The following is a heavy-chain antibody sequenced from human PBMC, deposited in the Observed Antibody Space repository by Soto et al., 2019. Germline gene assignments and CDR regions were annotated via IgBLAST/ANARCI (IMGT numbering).Heavy chain of an antibody. J-gene: IGHJ4*02. CDR1: ACPFTNNW. V-gene: IGHV3-74*01. D-gene: IGHD2-8*02. CDR3: ACWGDIVPVAPSDFDR. Sequence: VGSLRLSCAASACPFTNNWMNWVRQTPGKGLMWVSRISPDGSDVGYADSVEGRFTVSRDNAKNTLYLQMHSLRAEDTAMYYCACWGDIVPVAPSDFDRWGQGTLVTVSS. CDR2: ISPDGSDV.